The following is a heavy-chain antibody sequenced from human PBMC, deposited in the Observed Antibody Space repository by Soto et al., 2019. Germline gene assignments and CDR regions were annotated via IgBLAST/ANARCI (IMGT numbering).Heavy chain of an antibody. CDR3: ASTRTLEAFDI. CDR2: IYYSAST. J-gene: IGHJ3*02. D-gene: IGHD2-2*01. V-gene: IGHV4-31*03. Sequence: QVQLQESGPGLVKPSQTLSLTCTVSGGSISSDGYYWSWIRQHPGKGLEWIGYIYYSASTYYNPSLKSRVTISVDTSKNQFSLKLSSVTAADTAVYYCASTRTLEAFDIWGQGTMVTVSS. CDR1: GGSISSDGYY.